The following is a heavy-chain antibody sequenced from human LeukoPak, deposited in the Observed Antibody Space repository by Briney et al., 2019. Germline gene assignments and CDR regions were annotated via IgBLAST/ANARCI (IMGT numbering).Heavy chain of an antibody. V-gene: IGHV4-30-4*08. J-gene: IGHJ3*02. CDR1: GGSISSGDYY. D-gene: IGHD5-12*01. Sequence: PSETLSLTCTISGGSISSGDYYWSWIRQPPGKGLEWIGYIYYSGSTYYNPSLKSRVTISVDTSKNQFSLKLSSVTAADTAVYYCASEATIRGNAFDIWGQGTMVTVSS. CDR3: ASEATIRGNAFDI. CDR2: IYYSGST.